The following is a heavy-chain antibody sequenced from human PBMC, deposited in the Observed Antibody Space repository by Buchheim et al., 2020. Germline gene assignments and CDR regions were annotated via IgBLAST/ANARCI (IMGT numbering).Heavy chain of an antibody. CDR1: GGSFTSYA. CDR3: ARGSTTILDY. J-gene: IGHJ4*02. Sequence: QVHLVQSGAEVKRPGSSVKVSCKASGGSFTSYALSWVRQAPGQGLEWLVRILPILGTVAYAQKFQGRVTLTADQSTSTAYLELSSLRSDDTAVYYCARGSTTILDYWGQGTL. V-gene: IGHV1-69*11. D-gene: IGHD2-2*01. CDR2: ILPILGTV.